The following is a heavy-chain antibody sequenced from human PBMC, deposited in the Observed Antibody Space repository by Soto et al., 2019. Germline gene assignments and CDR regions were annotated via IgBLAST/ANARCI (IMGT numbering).Heavy chain of an antibody. J-gene: IGHJ5*02. CDR2: IVGSGDST. D-gene: IGHD6-19*01. Sequence: GGSLRLSCAASGFTLSSYAMTWVRQAPRKGLEWVSTIVGSGDSTFYADSVKGRFTISRDTSKNTLYLQMNSLRVEDTAVYYCAKFTSGWWEDSWGQGTLVTVSS. V-gene: IGHV3-23*01. CDR1: GFTLSSYA. CDR3: AKFTSGWWEDS.